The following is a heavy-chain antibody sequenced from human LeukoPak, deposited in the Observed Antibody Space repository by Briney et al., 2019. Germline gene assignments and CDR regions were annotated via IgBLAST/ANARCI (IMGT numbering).Heavy chain of an antibody. D-gene: IGHD3-16*02. Sequence: ASVKVSCKASGYTFTSYGISWVRQAPGQGLEWMGWISAYNGNTNYAQKFQGRVTMTRDTSISTAYMELSRLRSDDTAVYYCARDYDYVWGSYLAYWGQGTLVTVSS. V-gene: IGHV1-18*01. CDR3: ARDYDYVWGSYLAY. J-gene: IGHJ4*02. CDR2: ISAYNGNT. CDR1: GYTFTSYG.